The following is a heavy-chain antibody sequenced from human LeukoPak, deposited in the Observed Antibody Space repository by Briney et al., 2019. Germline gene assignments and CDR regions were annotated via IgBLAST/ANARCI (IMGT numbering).Heavy chain of an antibody. Sequence: SQTLSLTCTVSGGSISSGGYYWSWIRQHPGKGLEWIGYIYYSGSTYYNPSLKSRVTISVDTSKNQFSLKLSSVTAADTAVYYCARGHFVYDSSGYNDYWGQGTLVTVSS. CDR1: GGSISSGGYY. J-gene: IGHJ4*02. D-gene: IGHD3-22*01. CDR2: IYYSGST. CDR3: ARGHFVYDSSGYNDY. V-gene: IGHV4-31*03.